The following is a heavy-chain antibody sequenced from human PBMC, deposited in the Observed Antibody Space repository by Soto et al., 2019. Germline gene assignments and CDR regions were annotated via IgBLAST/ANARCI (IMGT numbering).Heavy chain of an antibody. CDR3: ARGPRYSGSLFYFDY. J-gene: IGHJ4*02. V-gene: IGHV3-53*01. CDR2: IYSGGST. Sequence: GGSLRLSCAASGFTVSSNYMSWVRQAPGKGLEWVSVIYSGGSTYYADSVKGRFTISRDNSKNTLYLQMNSLRAEDTAVYYCARGPRYSGSLFYFDYWGQGTLVTVSS. D-gene: IGHD1-26*01. CDR1: GFTVSSNY.